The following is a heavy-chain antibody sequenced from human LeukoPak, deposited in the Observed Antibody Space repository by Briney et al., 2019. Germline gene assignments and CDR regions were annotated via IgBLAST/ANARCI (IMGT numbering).Heavy chain of an antibody. CDR1: GFTFSSFS. J-gene: IGHJ4*02. CDR3: ARVIGSYGDSAY. CDR2: ITDSSSST. V-gene: IGHV3-48*04. D-gene: IGHD4-17*01. Sequence: GGSLRLSCAASGFTFSSFSMNWVRQAPGQGLEWISYITDSSSSTYYADSVKGRFTISRDNAKNSLYLQMSSLRAEDTAVYYCARVIGSYGDSAYWGQGTLVTVSP.